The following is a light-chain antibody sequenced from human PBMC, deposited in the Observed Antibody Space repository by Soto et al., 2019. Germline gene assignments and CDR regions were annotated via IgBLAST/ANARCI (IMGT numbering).Light chain of an antibody. Sequence: SYELTQPLSVSVALGQTARITCGGNNIGSKNVHWYQQKPGQAPVMVIYRDSHRLSGIPERCSGSNSGNTATMTISGAQAGAEASYHCQVRDSSTDVFGSGTQVTVL. J-gene: IGLJ1*01. CDR3: QVRDSSTDV. CDR1: NIGSKN. V-gene: IGLV3-9*01. CDR2: RDS.